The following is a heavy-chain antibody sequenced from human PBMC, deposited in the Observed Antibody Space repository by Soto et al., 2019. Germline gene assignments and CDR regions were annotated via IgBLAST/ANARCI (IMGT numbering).Heavy chain of an antibody. Sequence: SETLSLTCSVSGGSISSGYYYWSWIRQPPGKGLEWIGNIYYSGNTYYNPSLKSRLIISVDTSKNQFSLKLSSVTAADTAVYYCARDDDYFDYWGQGTLVTVSS. J-gene: IGHJ4*02. CDR1: GGSISSGYYY. V-gene: IGHV4-30-4*01. CDR3: ARDDDYFDY. CDR2: IYYSGNT.